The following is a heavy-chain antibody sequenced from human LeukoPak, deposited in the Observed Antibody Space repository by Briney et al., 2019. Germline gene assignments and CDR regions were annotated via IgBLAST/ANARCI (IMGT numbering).Heavy chain of an antibody. J-gene: IGHJ3*02. CDR2: ISGSVTYN. CDR3: VRSSGGRYYEDSSGYTLVGGAFDI. V-gene: IGHV3-21*01. Sequence: AQSLRLSCAASAFTFSSYNMNWVRQAQGKGMEWDSSISGSVTYNYYANSVKDRISMSRDNGRNSLHLQMNSMRVEDTVGYYCVRSSGGRYYEDSSGYTLVGGAFDIWGQGTMVTVSS. CDR1: AFTFSSYN. D-gene: IGHD3-22*01.